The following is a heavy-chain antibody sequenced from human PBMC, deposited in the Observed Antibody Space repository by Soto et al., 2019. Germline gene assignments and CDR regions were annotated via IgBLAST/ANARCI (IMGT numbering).Heavy chain of an antibody. CDR3: ASGPKESKGYCSGGSCYSYGMDV. Sequence: QVQLVESGGGVVQPGRSLRLSCAASGFTFSSYAMHWVRQAPGKGLEWVAVISYDGSNKYYADSVKGRFTISRDNSKNTLYLQMNSLRAEDTAVYYCASGPKESKGYCSGGSCYSYGMDVWGQGTTVTVSS. J-gene: IGHJ6*02. CDR2: ISYDGSNK. CDR1: GFTFSSYA. V-gene: IGHV3-30-3*01. D-gene: IGHD2-15*01.